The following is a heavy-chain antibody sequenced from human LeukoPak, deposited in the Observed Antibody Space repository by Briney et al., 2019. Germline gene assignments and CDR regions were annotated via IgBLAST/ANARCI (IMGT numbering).Heavy chain of an antibody. Sequence: GGSLRLSCAASGFTFSSYAMRWVRQAPGKGLEWVAVISYDGSNKYYADSVKGRFTISRDHSKNTLYLQMNSLRAEDTAVYYCATLPFNTAIFDYWGQGTLVTVSS. CDR1: GFTFSSYA. V-gene: IGHV3-30*03. D-gene: IGHD2/OR15-2a*01. J-gene: IGHJ4*02. CDR3: ATLPFNTAIFDY. CDR2: ISYDGSNK.